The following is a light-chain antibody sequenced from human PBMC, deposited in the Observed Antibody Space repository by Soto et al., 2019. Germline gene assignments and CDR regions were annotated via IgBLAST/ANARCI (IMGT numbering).Light chain of an antibody. Sequence: QSVLTQPTSASASLGASVTLTCTLSSGYSNYKVDWYQQRPGKGPRFVMRVGTGGIVGSKGDGIPDRFSVLGSGLNRYLTIKNIQEEDESDYHCGADHGSGSNFVVVFGGGTKLTVL. CDR1: SGYSNYK. CDR2: VGTGGIVG. V-gene: IGLV9-49*01. J-gene: IGLJ2*01. CDR3: GADHGSGSNFVVV.